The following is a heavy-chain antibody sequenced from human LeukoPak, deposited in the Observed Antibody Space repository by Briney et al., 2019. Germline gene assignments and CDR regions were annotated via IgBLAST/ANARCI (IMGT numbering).Heavy chain of an antibody. CDR2: INPNSGVT. D-gene: IGHD3-22*01. CDR1: GYTFSGYY. J-gene: IGHJ6*03. Sequence: ASVKVSCKASGYTFSGYYMHWVRQVPGQGLEWMGWINPNSGVTNSAQKFQGRVTMTRDTSISTANLELSRLRSDDTAVYYCARDTSYYDTSGLGPAGFMDVWGKGTTVTVSS. V-gene: IGHV1-2*02. CDR3: ARDTSYYDTSGLGPAGFMDV.